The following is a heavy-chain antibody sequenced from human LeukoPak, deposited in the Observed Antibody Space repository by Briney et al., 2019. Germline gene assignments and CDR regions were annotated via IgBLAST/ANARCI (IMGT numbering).Heavy chain of an antibody. V-gene: IGHV3-23*01. CDR3: ANYPDYYDSSGYYGFAY. J-gene: IGHJ4*02. D-gene: IGHD3-22*01. CDR2: ISGSGGST. CDR1: GFTFSSYA. Sequence: PGGSLRLSCAASGFTFSSYAMSWVRQAPGEGLEWVSAISGSGGSTYYADSVKGRFTISRDNSKNTLYLQMNSLRAEDTAVYYCANYPDYYDSSGYYGFAYWGQGTLVTVSS.